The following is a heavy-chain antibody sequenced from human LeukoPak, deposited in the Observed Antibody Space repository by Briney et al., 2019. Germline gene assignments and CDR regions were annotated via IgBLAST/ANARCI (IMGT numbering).Heavy chain of an antibody. J-gene: IGHJ4*02. D-gene: IGHD1-1*01. V-gene: IGHV4-34*01. CDR3: ARELEPDY. CDR1: GGSFSGYY. Sequence: QSSETPSLTCAVYGGSFSGYYWSWIRQPPGKGLEWIGEINHSGSTNYNPSLKSRVTISVDTSKNQFSLKLSSVTAADTAVYYCARELEPDYWGQGTLVTVSS. CDR2: INHSGST.